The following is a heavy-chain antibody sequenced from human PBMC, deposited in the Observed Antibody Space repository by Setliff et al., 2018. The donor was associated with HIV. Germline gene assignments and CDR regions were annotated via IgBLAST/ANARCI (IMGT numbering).Heavy chain of an antibody. D-gene: IGHD3-22*01. V-gene: IGHV3-48*01. Sequence: GESLKISCTVSGFTFSDYGMNWVRQAPGRGLEWVSHISSSSSRIYYADSVKGRFTISRDNAKNSLYLQMNSLRAEDTAVYYCARASRGGYYGSSGYAYWGQGTLVTVSS. CDR2: ISSSSSRI. CDR3: ARASRGGYYGSSGYAY. CDR1: GFTFSDYG. J-gene: IGHJ4*02.